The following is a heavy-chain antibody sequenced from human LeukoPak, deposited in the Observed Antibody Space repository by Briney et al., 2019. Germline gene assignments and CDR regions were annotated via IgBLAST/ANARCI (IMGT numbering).Heavy chain of an antibody. D-gene: IGHD3-3*01. CDR2: ICSNDNNT. V-gene: IGHV3-23*01. CDR1: GFTFSSYA. J-gene: IGHJ4*02. CDR3: VGSLFGVSP. Sequence: QPGGSLRLSCAASGFTFSSYAMNWVRQAPGKGLEWVSAICSNDNNTYYANSVKGRFTISRDNSKNTLSLQLNSPRVEDTAVYYCVGSLFGVSPWGQGTLVTVSS.